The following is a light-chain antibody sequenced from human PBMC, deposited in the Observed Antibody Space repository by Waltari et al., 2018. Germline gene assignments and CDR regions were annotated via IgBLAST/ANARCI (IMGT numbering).Light chain of an antibody. V-gene: IGLV6-57*02. CDR3: QSYDSISPVV. CDR2: EDS. J-gene: IGLJ2*01. CDR1: GGNLPSHF. Sequence: NFVLTQPHSVSESPGKTVTISCTGSGGNLPSHFVQWYQQPPGSAPTTVIYEDSQRPSGVPDRFSGSVDSSSNSASLTISGLKTEDEADYYCQSYDSISPVVFGGGTKLTVL.